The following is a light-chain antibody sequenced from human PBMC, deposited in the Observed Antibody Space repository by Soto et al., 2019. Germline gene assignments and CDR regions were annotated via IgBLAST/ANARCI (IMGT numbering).Light chain of an antibody. V-gene: IGKV1-13*02. CDR2: DAS. CDR3: QPANSFPLT. J-gene: IGKJ4*01. CDR1: QGISSA. Sequence: AIQLTQSPSSLSASVGDRVTITCRASQGISSAFAWYQQKPGKVPKLLIYDASSLESGVPSRFTGSGSGTDFTLTISSLQPEDFATYYCQPANSFPLTFGGGTKVEIK.